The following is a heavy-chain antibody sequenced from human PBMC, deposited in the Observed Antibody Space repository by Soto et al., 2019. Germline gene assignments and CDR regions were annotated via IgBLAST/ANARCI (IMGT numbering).Heavy chain of an antibody. Sequence: QVQLVQAGAEVKKPGASVKVSCKASGYTFTSYAMHWVRQAPGQRLEWMGWINAGNGNTKYSQKFQGRVTITRDTSASTAYMELSSLRSEDTAVYYCARANHRIVVVPAAMGNYWGQGTLVTFSS. CDR1: GYTFTSYA. CDR3: ARANHRIVVVPAAMGNY. J-gene: IGHJ4*02. D-gene: IGHD2-2*01. CDR2: INAGNGNT. V-gene: IGHV1-3*01.